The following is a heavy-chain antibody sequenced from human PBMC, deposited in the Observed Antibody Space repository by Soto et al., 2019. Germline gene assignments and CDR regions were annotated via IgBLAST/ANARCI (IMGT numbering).Heavy chain of an antibody. CDR3: AKLKGPLIAVAGTGDY. V-gene: IGHV3-23*01. Sequence: GGSLRLSCAASGFTFSSYAMSWVRQAPGKGLEWVSAISGSGGSTYYADSVKGRFTISRDNSKNTLYLQMNSLRAEDTAVYYCAKLKGPLIAVAGTGDYWGQGTLVTVSS. CDR1: GFTFSSYA. CDR2: ISGSGGST. J-gene: IGHJ4*02. D-gene: IGHD6-19*01.